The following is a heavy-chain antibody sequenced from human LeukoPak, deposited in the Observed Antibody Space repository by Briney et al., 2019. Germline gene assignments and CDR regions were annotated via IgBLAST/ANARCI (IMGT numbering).Heavy chain of an antibody. CDR3: AKASVTTAVLFDS. V-gene: IGHV4-59*01. D-gene: IGHD4-23*01. J-gene: IGHJ4*02. CDR2: MSNTGIT. Sequence: SETLSLTCTVSGGSISSYFWNWIRQPPGQGLEWIGYMSNTGITKYNPSLKSRVTISADTSKNQFPLNLNSVTAADTAVYYCAKASVTTAVLFDSWGQGTLVAVSS. CDR1: GGSISSYF.